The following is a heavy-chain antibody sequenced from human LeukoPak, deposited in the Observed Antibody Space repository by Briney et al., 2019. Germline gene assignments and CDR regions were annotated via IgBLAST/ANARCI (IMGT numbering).Heavy chain of an antibody. CDR3: ARDDGYNLSPLNY. Sequence: GASVKVSCKASGYTFTSYDINWVRQATGQGLEWMGWMNPNSGNTGYAQKFQGRVTITRNTSISTAYMELSSLRSEDTAVYYCARDDGYNLSPLNYWGQGTLVTVSS. CDR1: GYTFTSYD. V-gene: IGHV1-8*03. J-gene: IGHJ4*02. D-gene: IGHD5-24*01. CDR2: MNPNSGNT.